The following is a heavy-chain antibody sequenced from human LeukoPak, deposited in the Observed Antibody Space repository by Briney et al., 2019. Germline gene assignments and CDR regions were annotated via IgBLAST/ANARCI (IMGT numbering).Heavy chain of an antibody. CDR3: ARYRGSWSAFDY. CDR1: GFTFSSYA. CDR2: IRYDGSNK. V-gene: IGHV3-30*02. Sequence: HSGGSLRLSCAASGFTFSSYAMSWVRQAPGKGLEWVAFIRYDGSNKYYADSVKGRFTISRDNSKNTLYLQMNSLRAEDTAVYYCARYRGSWSAFDYWGQGTLVTVSS. D-gene: IGHD5-18*01. J-gene: IGHJ4*02.